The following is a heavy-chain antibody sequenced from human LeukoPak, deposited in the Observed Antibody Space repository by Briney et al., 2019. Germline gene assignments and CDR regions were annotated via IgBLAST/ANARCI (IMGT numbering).Heavy chain of an antibody. CDR2: ISGSGGST. Sequence: GGSLRLSCAASGFTFSSYWMSWVRQAPGRRLEWVSSISGSGGSTYYADSVKGRFTISRDNSENTLFLQMNSLRAEDTAVYYCAKRPNSWSFDHWGQGTLVTVSS. V-gene: IGHV3-23*01. J-gene: IGHJ4*02. D-gene: IGHD6-13*01. CDR3: AKRPNSWSFDH. CDR1: GFTFSSYW.